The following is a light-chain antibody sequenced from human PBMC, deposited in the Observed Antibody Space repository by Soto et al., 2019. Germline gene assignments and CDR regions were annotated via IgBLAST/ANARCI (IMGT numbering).Light chain of an antibody. CDR2: DTS. Sequence: DIVLTQSPATLSLSPGERVTLACGASPSVSSSRLAWYQQKPGQAPRLLIYDTSTMATGVPARFSGSRSGPEFTLTTNSLQSEDFVVYYCQQYGSSSTFGPGTKVDI. V-gene: IGKV3D-20*01. CDR3: QQYGSSST. J-gene: IGKJ1*01. CDR1: PSVSSSR.